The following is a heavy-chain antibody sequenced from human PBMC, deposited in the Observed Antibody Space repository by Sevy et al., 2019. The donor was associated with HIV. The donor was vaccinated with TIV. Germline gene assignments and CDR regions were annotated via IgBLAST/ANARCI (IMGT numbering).Heavy chain of an antibody. D-gene: IGHD6-13*01. CDR3: ARRSSSWDYFEY. CDR2: ISVSGDFT. Sequence: GGSLRLSCADSGFTFSNYAMAWVRQAPGKGLEWVSAISVSGDFTYYADSVRGRFTVSRDKSKNTLFLQMNSLRAEDTAVYYCARRSSSWDYFEYWGQGTLVTVSS. V-gene: IGHV3-23*01. CDR1: GFTFSNYA. J-gene: IGHJ4*02.